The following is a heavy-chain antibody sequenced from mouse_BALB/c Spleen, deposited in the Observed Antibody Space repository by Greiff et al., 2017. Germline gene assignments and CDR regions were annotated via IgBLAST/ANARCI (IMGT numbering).Heavy chain of an antibody. J-gene: IGHJ4*01. Sequence: VQLQQSGAELAKPGASVKMSCKASGYTFTSYWMHWVKQRPGQGLEWIGYINPSTGYTEYNQKFKDKATLTADKSSSTAYMQLSSLTSEDSAVYYCARGDYRYARYYYAMDYWGQGTSVTVSS. V-gene: IGHV1-7*01. CDR3: ARGDYRYARYYYAMDY. D-gene: IGHD2-14*01. CDR2: INPSTGYT. CDR1: GYTFTSYW.